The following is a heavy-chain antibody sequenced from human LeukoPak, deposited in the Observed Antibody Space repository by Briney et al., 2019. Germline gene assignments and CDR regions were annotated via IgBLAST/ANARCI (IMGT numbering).Heavy chain of an antibody. V-gene: IGHV3-23*01. CDR3: AKGSAQWELYDY. D-gene: IGHD4-23*01. CDR1: GFTFNSYA. Sequence: PGGSLRLSCAASGFTFNSYAMSWVRQAPGKGLEWVSAIVGDTVTFYTDSVKGRFTISRDNSKNTLYLQMNSLRVEDTAIYYCAKGSAQWELYDYWGQGTLVTVSS. J-gene: IGHJ4*02. CDR2: IVGDTVT.